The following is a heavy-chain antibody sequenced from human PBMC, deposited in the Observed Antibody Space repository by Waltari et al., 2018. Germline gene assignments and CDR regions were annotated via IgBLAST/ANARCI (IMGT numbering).Heavy chain of an antibody. V-gene: IGHV1-24*01. CDR2: CDPEDGET. CDR3: ATASGYCSSTSCYEFDY. D-gene: IGHD2-2*03. Sequence: QVQLVQSGAEVKKLGASVKVSCKVSGYTLTELSMHWVRQAPGKGLEWMGGCDPEDGETIYAQKFQGRVTMTEDTSTDTAYMELSSLRSEDTAVYYCATASGYCSSTSCYEFDYWGQGTLVTVSS. J-gene: IGHJ4*02. CDR1: GYTLTELS.